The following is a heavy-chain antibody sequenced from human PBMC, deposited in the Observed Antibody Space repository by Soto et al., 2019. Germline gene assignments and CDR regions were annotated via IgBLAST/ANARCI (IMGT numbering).Heavy chain of an antibody. J-gene: IGHJ6*03. CDR3: ARGATVTYYYYYYMDV. D-gene: IGHD4-4*01. CDR2: ISSNGGST. Sequence: PGGSLSLSCAASGFTFSSYAMHWVRQAPGKGLEYVSAISSNGGSTYYANSVKGRFTISRDNSKNTLYLQMGSLRAEDMAVYYCARGATVTYYYYYYMDVWGKGTTVTVSS. CDR1: GFTFSSYA. V-gene: IGHV3-64*01.